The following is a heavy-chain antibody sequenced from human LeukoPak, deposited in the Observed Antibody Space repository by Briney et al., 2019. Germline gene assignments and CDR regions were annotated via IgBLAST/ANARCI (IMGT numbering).Heavy chain of an antibody. J-gene: IGHJ4*02. V-gene: IGHV3-7*01. CDR2: LNPYGNDK. CDR3: SRDLGTGRPHDV. Sequence: GGSLRLSCAASGFTFTNYWMTWVRQAPGKGLEWVANLNPYGNDKYYDDSVKGRFTISRDNAWDSLYLEMHSLRAEDTAIYYCSRDLGTGRPHDVWGRGTLVTVSS. D-gene: IGHD3/OR15-3a*01. CDR1: GFTFTNYW.